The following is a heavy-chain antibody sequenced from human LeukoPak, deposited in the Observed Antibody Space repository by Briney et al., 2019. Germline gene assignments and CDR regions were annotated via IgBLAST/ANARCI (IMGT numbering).Heavy chain of an antibody. CDR2: IYSSGST. D-gene: IGHD6-19*01. Sequence: SETLSLTCTVSGGSISSGGYYWNWIRQPAGKGLEWIGRIYSSGSTNYNPSLKTRVTMTVDTSKNQFSLKLSSVTAADAAVYYCARDPSAVAGFFDYWGQGTLVTVSS. CDR1: GGSISSGGYY. V-gene: IGHV4-61*02. J-gene: IGHJ4*02. CDR3: ARDPSAVAGFFDY.